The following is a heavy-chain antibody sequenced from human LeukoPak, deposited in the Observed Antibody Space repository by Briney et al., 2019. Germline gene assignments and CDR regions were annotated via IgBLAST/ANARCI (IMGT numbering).Heavy chain of an antibody. CDR1: GYTFSNYG. J-gene: IGHJ4*02. V-gene: IGHV1-18*01. CDR3: ARDLSGGVAGYFDY. CDR2: ISVYKGNT. D-gene: IGHD6-19*01. Sequence: ASLKVSCKASGYTFSNYGISWVRQAPGQGLEWMGWISVYKGNTIYAQKVQGRLTMTVDTTTSTAYMELRRLRSDDTAVYYCARDLSGGVAGYFDYWGLGTLVTVSS.